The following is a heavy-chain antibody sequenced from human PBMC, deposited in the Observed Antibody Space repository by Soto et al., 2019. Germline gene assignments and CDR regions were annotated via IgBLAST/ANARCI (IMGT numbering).Heavy chain of an antibody. D-gene: IGHD2-21*01. CDR3: ARDLENCGGECSSAFDI. Sequence: GGSLRLSCAASGFTFSSYAMHWVRQAPGKGLVWVAVISCDGSNTSYADSVKGRFTISRDNAKKTLYLQMNSLTAADTAVYYCARDLENCGGECSSAFDIWGQGTMVTVSS. J-gene: IGHJ3*02. CDR2: ISCDGSNT. CDR1: GFTFSSYA. V-gene: IGHV3-30-3*01.